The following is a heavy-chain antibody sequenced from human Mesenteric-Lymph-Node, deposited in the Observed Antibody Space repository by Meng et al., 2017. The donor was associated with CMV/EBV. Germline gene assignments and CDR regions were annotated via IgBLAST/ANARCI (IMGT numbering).Heavy chain of an antibody. D-gene: IGHD3-16*01. V-gene: IGHV3-9*01. Sequence: SLKISCAASGFTFEDYAMHWVRQAPGKGLEWVSGISWNSGNMGYADSVKGRFTISRDNTKNSLYLQMNSLRPEDTALYYCARMGAAPFDYWGQGTLVTVS. CDR3: ARMGAAPFDY. CDR1: GFTFEDYA. CDR2: ISWNSGNM. J-gene: IGHJ4*02.